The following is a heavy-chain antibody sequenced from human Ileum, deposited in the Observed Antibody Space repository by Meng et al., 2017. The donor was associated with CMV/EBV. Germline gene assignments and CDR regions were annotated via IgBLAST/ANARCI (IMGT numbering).Heavy chain of an antibody. J-gene: IGHJ5*02. CDR1: GAPISSGDYY. V-gene: IGHV4-30-4*08. D-gene: IGHD6-13*01. Sequence: QLTESGPGLVKPSQTLSLICTVSGAPISSGDYYWSWIRQPPGKGLEWIGYIFFSGNTYYNPSLNNRVIISIDTPRNQFSLKVDSVTAADTAVYYCARFRIAALGNLFDPWGHGTLVTVSS. CDR2: IFFSGNT. CDR3: ARFRIAALGNLFDP.